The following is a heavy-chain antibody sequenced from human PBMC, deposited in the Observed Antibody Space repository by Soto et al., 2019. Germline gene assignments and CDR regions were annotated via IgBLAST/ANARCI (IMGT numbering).Heavy chain of an antibody. CDR2: ITPLLGTA. Sequence: QVQLVQSGAEVKKPGSSVKVSCKASGGSFGNYVISWVRQAPGQGLVWMGGITPLLGTANYPRKFRDRVTLTADKSTGTAYMELSSLKSEDTAVYSCAGESARRDDYHGMDVWGQGTTVTVSS. CDR3: AGESARRDDYHGMDV. CDR1: GGSFGNYV. V-gene: IGHV1-69*06. D-gene: IGHD6-25*01. J-gene: IGHJ6*02.